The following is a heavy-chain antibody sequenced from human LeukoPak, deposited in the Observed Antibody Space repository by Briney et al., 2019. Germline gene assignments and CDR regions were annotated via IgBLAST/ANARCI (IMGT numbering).Heavy chain of an antibody. V-gene: IGHV3-21*01. CDR1: GFTFSSYS. J-gene: IGHJ4*02. CDR2: ISSSSSYI. Sequence: PGGSLRLSCAASGFTFSSYSMNWVRQAPGKGLEWVSSISSSSSYIYYADSVKGRFTISRDNAKNSMYLQMNSLRAEDTAVYYCARVADYDILTGSPLWGQGTLVTVSS. CDR3: ARVADYDILTGSPL. D-gene: IGHD3-9*01.